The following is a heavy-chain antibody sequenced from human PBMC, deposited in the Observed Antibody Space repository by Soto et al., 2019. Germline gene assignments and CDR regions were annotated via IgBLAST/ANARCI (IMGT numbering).Heavy chain of an antibody. CDR3: ARAPRSSWYAP. CDR2: ISAYNGNT. CDR1: GYTFTSYG. J-gene: IGHJ5*02. D-gene: IGHD6-13*01. Sequence: QVQLVQSGAEVKKPGASVKVSCKASGYTFTSYGISWVRQAPGQGLEWMGWISAYNGNTNYAQKLQGRVTMTTDTPPSTAYMELRSLRSADTAVYYCARAPRSSWYAPWGQGTLVTVSS. V-gene: IGHV1-18*01.